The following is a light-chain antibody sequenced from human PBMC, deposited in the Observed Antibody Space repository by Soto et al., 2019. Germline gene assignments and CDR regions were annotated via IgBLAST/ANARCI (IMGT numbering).Light chain of an antibody. CDR3: QQYNTYSWT. Sequence: DIQMTQSPSTLSASVGDRVTITCRASQSINNWLAWYQQKPGKPPRLLIYKTSNLESGVPSRFSGSGSGTEFTLTISSLQPDDFAIYYCQQYNTYSWTFGQGTKVDIK. J-gene: IGKJ1*01. CDR2: KTS. CDR1: QSINNW. V-gene: IGKV1-5*03.